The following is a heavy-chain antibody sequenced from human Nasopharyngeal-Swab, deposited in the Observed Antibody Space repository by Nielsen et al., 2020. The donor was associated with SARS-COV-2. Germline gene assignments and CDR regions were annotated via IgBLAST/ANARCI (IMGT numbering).Heavy chain of an antibody. CDR3: AKHRDCSSTGCWGGYFYYAMDV. CDR2: ITGSGGNT. D-gene: IGHD2-2*01. V-gene: IGHV3-23*01. J-gene: IGHJ6*02. Sequence: WIRQPSGKGLEWVSVITGSGGNTYYSDSVKGRFTISRDNSRNTLYLQMNSLRVEDTAIYYCAKHRDCSSTGCWGGYFYYAMDVWGQGTTVTVSS.